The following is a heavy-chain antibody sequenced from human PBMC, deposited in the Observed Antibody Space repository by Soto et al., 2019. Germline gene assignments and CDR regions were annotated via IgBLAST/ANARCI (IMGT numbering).Heavy chain of an antibody. Sequence: SETLSLTCAVYGGSFSGYYLSWIRQTPGKGLEWIGEINHSGSTNYNPSLKSRVTISVDTSKNQFSLKLSSVTAADTAVYYCARGYLEVRGVINYYYYYMDVWGKGTTVTVSS. D-gene: IGHD3-10*01. CDR3: ARGYLEVRGVINYYYYYMDV. V-gene: IGHV4-34*01. CDR2: INHSGST. CDR1: GGSFSGYY. J-gene: IGHJ6*03.